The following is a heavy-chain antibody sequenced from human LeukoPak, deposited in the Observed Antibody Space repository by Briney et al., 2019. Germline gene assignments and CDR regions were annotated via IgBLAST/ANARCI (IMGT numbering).Heavy chain of an antibody. CDR1: GFTFDDYA. Sequence: QPGRSLRLSCAASGFTFDDYAMHWVRQAPGKGLEWVSGISWNSGSIGYADSVKGRFTISRDNAKNSLYLQMNSLRAEDTALYYCAKDMQGATASGSCFDYWGQGTLVTVSS. CDR3: AKDMQGATASGSCFDY. J-gene: IGHJ4*02. V-gene: IGHV3-9*01. D-gene: IGHD1-26*01. CDR2: ISWNSGSI.